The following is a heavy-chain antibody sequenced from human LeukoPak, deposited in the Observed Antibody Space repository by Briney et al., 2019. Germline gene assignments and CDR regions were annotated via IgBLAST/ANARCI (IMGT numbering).Heavy chain of an antibody. CDR3: ARDLSDSSGYYLNDAFDI. J-gene: IGHJ3*02. D-gene: IGHD3-22*01. Sequence: SDTLSLTCTVSGGPISSYYWRWIRQPAGKGLAWIGRIYTSGSTNYHPSLKSRVTMSVDTSKNQFSLKLSSVTAADTAVYYCARDLSDSSGYYLNDAFDIWGQGTMVTVSS. CDR1: GGPISSYY. CDR2: IYTSGST. V-gene: IGHV4-4*07.